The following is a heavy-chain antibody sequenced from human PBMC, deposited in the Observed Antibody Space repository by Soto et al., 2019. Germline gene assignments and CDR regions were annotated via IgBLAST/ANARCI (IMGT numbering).Heavy chain of an antibody. V-gene: IGHV3-30*18. Sequence: GGSLRLSCAASGFTFSSYGMHWVRQAPGKGLEWVAVISYDGSNKYYADSVKGRFTISRDNSKNTLYLQMNSLRAEDTAVYYCAKDVNPLGGYMDVWGKGTTVTVPS. CDR3: AKDVNPLGGYMDV. J-gene: IGHJ6*03. CDR1: GFTFSSYG. D-gene: IGHD2-15*01. CDR2: ISYDGSNK.